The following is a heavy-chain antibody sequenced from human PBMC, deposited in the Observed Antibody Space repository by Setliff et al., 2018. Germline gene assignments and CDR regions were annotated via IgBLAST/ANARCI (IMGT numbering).Heavy chain of an antibody. V-gene: IGHV1-18*04. D-gene: IGHD3-22*01. CDR2: INNYNFNT. CDR1: GYSFTTYY. CDR3: ARINFYVSSGYYYAPEL. Sequence: GASVKVSCKASGYSFTTYYMHWVRQAPGQGLEWMGWINNYNFNTQYAQKFQGRVTVTTDTSTTTAYMELRSLRADDTAVYYCARINFYVSSGYYYAPELWGQGTTITVSS. J-gene: IGHJ4*02.